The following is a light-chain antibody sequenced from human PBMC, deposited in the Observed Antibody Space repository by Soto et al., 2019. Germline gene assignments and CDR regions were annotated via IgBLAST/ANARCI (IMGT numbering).Light chain of an antibody. CDR1: SSDVGGYKY. CDR3: FSYSSSSTVV. CDR2: EVK. J-gene: IGLJ2*01. V-gene: IGLV2-14*01. Sequence: QSALTQPASVSGSPGQSITISCTGTSSDVGGYKYVSWYQQHPGKAPKLMIFEVKNRPSGVSNRFSGSKSGNTASLTISGLQAEDEADYFCFSYSSSSTVVFGGGTKLTVL.